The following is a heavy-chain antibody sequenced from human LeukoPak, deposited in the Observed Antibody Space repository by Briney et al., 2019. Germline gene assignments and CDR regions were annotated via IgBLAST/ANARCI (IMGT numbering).Heavy chain of an antibody. V-gene: IGHV3-23*01. J-gene: IGHJ4*02. CDR3: TKRSGFGDD. D-gene: IGHD3-10*01. CDR2: ISGSGDST. Sequence: GGSLRLSCAASGFTFSSNSMTWVRQTPGKGLEWVSGISGSGDSTFYADSVKGRFTISRDNSRNTLYLQMSSLRPEDTAVYYCTKRSGFGDDWGQGTLVTVSS. CDR1: GFTFSSNS.